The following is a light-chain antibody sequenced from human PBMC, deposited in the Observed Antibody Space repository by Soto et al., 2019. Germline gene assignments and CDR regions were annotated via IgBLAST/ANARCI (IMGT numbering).Light chain of an antibody. CDR2: GAS. J-gene: IGKJ4*01. V-gene: IGKV3-20*01. Sequence: EIVLTQSPGTLSLSPGERATLSCRASQSVSSSYLAWYQQKPGQAPRLLIYGASSRATGIPDRFSGSGSGTGSTLTISRLEPEDFAVYYCQQYGSSSLTFGGGTKVEIK. CDR3: QQYGSSSLT. CDR1: QSVSSSY.